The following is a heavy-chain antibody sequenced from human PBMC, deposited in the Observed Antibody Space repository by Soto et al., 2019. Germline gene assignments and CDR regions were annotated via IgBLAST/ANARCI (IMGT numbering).Heavy chain of an antibody. CDR1: GGSFSGYY. CDR3: ARGHITHYAFDI. CDR2: INHSGST. J-gene: IGHJ3*02. V-gene: IGHV4-34*01. Sequence: SETVSLTCAVYGGSFSGYYWSWIRQPPGKGLEWIGEINHSGSTNYNPSLKSRVTISVDTSKNQFSLKLSSVTAADTAVYYCARGHITHYAFDIWGQGTMVTVSS. D-gene: IGHD1-20*01.